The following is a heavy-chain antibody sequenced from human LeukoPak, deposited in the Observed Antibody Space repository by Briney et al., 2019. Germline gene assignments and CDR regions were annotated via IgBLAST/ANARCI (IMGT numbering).Heavy chain of an antibody. D-gene: IGHD3-22*01. CDR3: ARDYYYDSSGYWDYYFDY. Sequence: GRSLRLSCAASGFTFSRFGMHWVSQAPGKGLEWVAVIWYGGSNKDYADSVKGRFTISRDNSKNTLYQEMNSLRAEVTAVYYCARDYYYDSSGYWDYYFDYWGQGTLVSVSS. V-gene: IGHV3-33*01. CDR1: GFTFSRFG. J-gene: IGHJ4*02. CDR2: IWYGGSNK.